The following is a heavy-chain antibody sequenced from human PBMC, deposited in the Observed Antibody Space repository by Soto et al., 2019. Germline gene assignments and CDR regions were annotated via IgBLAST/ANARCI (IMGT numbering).Heavy chain of an antibody. CDR2: IKQDGSEK. V-gene: IGHV3-7*03. CDR1: GFTFSSYW. CDR3: ASNGIIIDYYDSSGYYFDY. Sequence: GGSLRLSCAASGFTFSSYWMSWVRQAQGKGLEWVANIKQDGSEKYYVDSVKGRFTISRDNAKNSLYLQMNSLRAEDTAVYYCASNGIIIDYYDSSGYYFDYWGQGTLVTVSS. J-gene: IGHJ4*02. D-gene: IGHD3-22*01.